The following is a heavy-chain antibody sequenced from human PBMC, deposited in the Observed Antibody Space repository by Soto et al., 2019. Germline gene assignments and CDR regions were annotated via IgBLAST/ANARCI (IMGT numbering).Heavy chain of an antibody. Sequence: EVQLVESGGGLVKPGGSLRLSCAASGFTFSSYSMNWVRQAPGKGLEWVSSISSSSSYIYYADSVKGRFTISRDNAKNSLYLQMNSLRAEDTAVYYCARDPPITMIGRGYFQHWGQGTLVTVSS. CDR1: GFTFSSYS. D-gene: IGHD3-22*01. J-gene: IGHJ1*01. CDR2: ISSSSSYI. V-gene: IGHV3-21*01. CDR3: ARDPPITMIGRGYFQH.